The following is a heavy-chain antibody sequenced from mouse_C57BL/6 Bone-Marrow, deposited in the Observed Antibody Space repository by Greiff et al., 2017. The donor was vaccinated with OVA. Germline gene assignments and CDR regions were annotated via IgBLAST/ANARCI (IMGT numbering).Heavy chain of an antibody. V-gene: IGHV1-47*01. CDR1: GYTFTTYP. CDR2: FHPYNDDT. CDR3: ARPGDYDGDWFAY. D-gene: IGHD2-4*01. Sequence: VQLQQSGAELVKPGASVKMSCKASGYTFTTYPLEWMKQNHGKSLEWIGTFHPYNDDTKYNEKFKGTATLTVEKSSSTVYLELSRLTSDDSAVYYCARPGDYDGDWFAYWGQGTLVTVSA. J-gene: IGHJ3*01.